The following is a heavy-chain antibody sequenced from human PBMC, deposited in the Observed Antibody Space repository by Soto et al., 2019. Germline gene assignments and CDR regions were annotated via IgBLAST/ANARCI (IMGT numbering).Heavy chain of an antibody. Sequence: GGSLRLSCAASGLTFSSNWMSWVRQAPGKGLEWVANINRDGSEKYYVDSVKGRFTISRDNAKNSLYLQMDSLRAEDTAVYYCAREYYYVTHFDFWGQGTLVSVSS. CDR1: GLTFSSNW. V-gene: IGHV3-7*03. CDR2: INRDGSEK. D-gene: IGHD3-10*02. CDR3: AREYYYVTHFDF. J-gene: IGHJ4*02.